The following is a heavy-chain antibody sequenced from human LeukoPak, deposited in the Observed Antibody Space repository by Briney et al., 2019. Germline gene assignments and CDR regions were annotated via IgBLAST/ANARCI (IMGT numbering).Heavy chain of an antibody. V-gene: IGHV3-53*01. Sequence: PGGSLRLSCAASGFAVSDSYMSWVRQVPGKGLEWVSFIYTGGNTYYADSVKGRFTISRDNSKNTLFLQMNSLRDGDTAVYYCAKSIGCSGGICYSADYYYYMDVWGKGTTVTVSS. J-gene: IGHJ6*03. D-gene: IGHD2-15*01. CDR3: AKSIGCSGGICYSADYYYYMDV. CDR1: GFAVSDSY. CDR2: IYTGGNT.